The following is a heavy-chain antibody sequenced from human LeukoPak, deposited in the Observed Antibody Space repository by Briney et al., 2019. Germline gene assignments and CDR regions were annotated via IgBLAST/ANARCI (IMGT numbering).Heavy chain of an antibody. J-gene: IGHJ6*03. V-gene: IGHV1-18*04. CDR3: ARDYSGYDSTSLRFYYYYYMDV. Sequence: ASVKVSCKASGFTFNAYNIHWVRQAPGQGLEWMGWISAYNGNTNYAQKLQGRVTMTTDTSTSTAYMELRSLRSDDTAVYYCARDYSGYDSTSLRFYYYYYMDVWGKGTTVTVSS. CDR1: GFTFNAYN. D-gene: IGHD5-12*01. CDR2: ISAYNGNT.